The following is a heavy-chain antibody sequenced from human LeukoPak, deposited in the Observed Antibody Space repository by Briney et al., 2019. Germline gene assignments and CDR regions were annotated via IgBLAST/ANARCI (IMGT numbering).Heavy chain of an antibody. CDR2: IYHSGST. D-gene: IGHD3-22*01. CDR3: ARNVIGGYHDAFDI. CDR1: GGSISSGGYS. J-gene: IGHJ3*02. V-gene: IGHV4-30-2*01. Sequence: SQTLSLTCAVSGGSISSGGYSWSWIRQPPGKGLEWIGYIYHSGSTYYNPSLKSRVTISVDRSKNQFSPKLSSVTAADTAVYYCARNVIGGYHDAFDIWGQGTMVTVSS.